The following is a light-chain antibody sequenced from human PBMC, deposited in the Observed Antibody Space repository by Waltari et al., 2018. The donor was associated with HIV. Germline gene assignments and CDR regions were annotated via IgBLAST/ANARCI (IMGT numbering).Light chain of an antibody. Sequence: SALTQPASVAWSPGQSITTPCTGTSSDDGAYNYVPWYTQHPDRAPRLMLYEVSNRPFGVSNRFSGSKSGNTASLTISALPAEDEADYYCTSYTSSTHVIFGGGTKLTVL. CDR3: TSYTSSTHVI. CDR2: EVS. V-gene: IGLV2-14*01. CDR1: SSDDGAYNY. J-gene: IGLJ2*01.